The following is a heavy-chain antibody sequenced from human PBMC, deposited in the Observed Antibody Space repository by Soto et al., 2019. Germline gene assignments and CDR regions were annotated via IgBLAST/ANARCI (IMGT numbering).Heavy chain of an antibody. V-gene: IGHV1-69*02. CDR2: IIPILGIA. CDR1: GGTFSSYT. Sequence: ASVKVSCKASGGTFSSYTISWVRQAPGQGLEWMGRIIPILGIANYAQKFQGRVTITADKSTSTAYMELSSLRSEDTAVYYCATGLVVDYDIDYWGQGTLVTVSS. CDR3: ATGLVVDYDIDY. J-gene: IGHJ4*02. D-gene: IGHD2-15*01.